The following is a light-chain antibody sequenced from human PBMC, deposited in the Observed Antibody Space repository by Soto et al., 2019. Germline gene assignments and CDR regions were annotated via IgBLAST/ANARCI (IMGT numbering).Light chain of an antibody. Sequence: QSALTQPRSVSASPGQSVAISCTGTSSDVGGYNYVSWYQQHPGKAPKLMIYDVTKRPSGVPDRFSGSKSGNTASLTISGLQAEDEADYYCSSYASSTTVVFGGGTKLTVL. J-gene: IGLJ2*01. CDR3: SSYASSTTVV. CDR2: DVT. V-gene: IGLV2-11*01. CDR1: SSDVGGYNY.